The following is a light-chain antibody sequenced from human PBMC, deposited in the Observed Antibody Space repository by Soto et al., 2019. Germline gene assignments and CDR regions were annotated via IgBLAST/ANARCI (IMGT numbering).Light chain of an antibody. V-gene: IGKV1-5*01. J-gene: IGKJ1*01. CDR3: QQYNTYSWT. Sequence: DIQMTQSPSTLSASVGERVTFSCLASQNISNWLAWYQQKPGKAPKLLIYDASTLEGGVPSRFRGSGSESEFTLTISSLQPTDFATYYCQQYNTYSWTFGQGTKVDNK. CDR1: QNISNW. CDR2: DAS.